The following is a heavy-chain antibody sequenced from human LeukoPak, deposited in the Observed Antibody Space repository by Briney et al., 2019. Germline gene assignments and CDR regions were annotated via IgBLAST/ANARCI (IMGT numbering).Heavy chain of an antibody. Sequence: PSETLSLTCTVSGGSISSSSYYWGWIRQPPGKELEWIGSIYYSGSTYYNPSLKSRVSISIDTSKNQFSLNLSSVTAADTAVYYCARRAAGTLDYLCLGPMVTVSS. CDR3: ARRAAGTLDY. CDR1: GGSISSSSYY. J-gene: IGHJ4*02. CDR2: IYYSGST. V-gene: IGHV4-39*01. D-gene: IGHD6-13*01.